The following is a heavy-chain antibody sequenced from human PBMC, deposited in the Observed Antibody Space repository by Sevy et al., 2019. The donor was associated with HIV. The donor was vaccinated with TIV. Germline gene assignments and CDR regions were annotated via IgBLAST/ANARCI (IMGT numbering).Heavy chain of an antibody. J-gene: IGHJ6*02. Sequence: GGSLSLSCAASGFTFSSYAMSWARQAPGEGLEWVSAISGSGGSTYYADSVKGRFTIARDNSKNTLYMQKNSLRAEDSAVYYWSNYGGDIVVVPTAIPAYDYDGMDVWGQGTTVTVSS. CDR1: GFTFSSYA. CDR2: ISGSGGST. CDR3: SNYGGDIVVVPTAIPAYDYDGMDV. D-gene: IGHD2-2*01. V-gene: IGHV3-23*01.